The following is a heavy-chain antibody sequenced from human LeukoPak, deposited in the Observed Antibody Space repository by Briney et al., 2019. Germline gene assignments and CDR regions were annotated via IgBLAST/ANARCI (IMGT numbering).Heavy chain of an antibody. V-gene: IGHV3-21*01. CDR1: GFTFSSYS. D-gene: IGHD2-15*01. Sequence: GGSLRLSCAASGFTFSSYSMNWVRQAPGKGLEWVSSISSSSSYIYYADSVKGRFTISRDNSKNTLYLQMNSLRAEDTAVYYCARKALEGNIVVVVAAGWFDPWGQGTLVTVSS. CDR2: ISSSSSYI. J-gene: IGHJ5*02. CDR3: ARKALEGNIVVVVAAGWFDP.